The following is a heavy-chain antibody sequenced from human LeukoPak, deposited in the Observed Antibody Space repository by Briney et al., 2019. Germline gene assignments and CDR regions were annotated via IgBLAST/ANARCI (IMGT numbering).Heavy chain of an antibody. J-gene: IGHJ4*02. Sequence: GGSLRLSCAASGFTFSRYAMSWVRQAPGKGLEWVSAISGSGGSTYYADSVKGRFTISRDNSKNTLYLQMNSLRAEDTAVYYCATSTSSGWPPAVDYWGRGTLVTVPS. V-gene: IGHV3-23*01. CDR1: GFTFSRYA. CDR2: ISGSGGST. CDR3: ATSTSSGWPPAVDY. D-gene: IGHD6-19*01.